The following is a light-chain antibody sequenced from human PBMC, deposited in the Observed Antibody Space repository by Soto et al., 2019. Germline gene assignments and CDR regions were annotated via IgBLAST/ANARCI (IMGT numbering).Light chain of an antibody. V-gene: IGLV2-23*02. CDR2: EVS. Sequence: QSVLTQPASVSGSPGQSITIPCTGTSSDVGSYNLVSWYQQHPGKAPKLMIYEVSKRPSGVSNRFSGSKSGNTASLTISGLQAEDEADYYCCSYAGSSTLYVFGTGTKSPS. J-gene: IGLJ1*01. CDR1: SSDVGSYNL. CDR3: CSYAGSSTLYV.